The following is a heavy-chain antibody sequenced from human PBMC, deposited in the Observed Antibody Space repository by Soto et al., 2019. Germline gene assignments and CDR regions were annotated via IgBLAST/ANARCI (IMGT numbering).Heavy chain of an antibody. CDR2: IYYSGST. D-gene: IGHD2-2*02. V-gene: IGHV4-59*12. Sequence: SETLSLTCTVSGGSISSYYWSWIRQPPGKGLEWIGYIYYSGSTNYNPSLKSRVTISVDISKSQFSLRLTSVTAADTAVYYCASSFTVPAAIGYWGQGTLVTVSS. CDR3: ASSFTVPAAIGY. J-gene: IGHJ4*02. CDR1: GGSISSYY.